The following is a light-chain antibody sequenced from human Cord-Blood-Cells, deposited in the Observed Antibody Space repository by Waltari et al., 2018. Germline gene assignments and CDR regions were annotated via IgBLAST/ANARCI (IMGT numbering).Light chain of an antibody. CDR1: SSDVGGYNY. CDR2: DVS. CDR3: SSYTSSSTYV. V-gene: IGLV2-14*03. J-gene: IGLJ1*01. Sequence: QSALTQPASVSGSPGQSITISCTGTSSDVGGYNYVSWYQQHPGKAPKLMIYDVSNRPSGFSNRFSGSKSGNTASLPISGLQAEDEADYYCSSYTSSSTYVFGTGTKVTVL.